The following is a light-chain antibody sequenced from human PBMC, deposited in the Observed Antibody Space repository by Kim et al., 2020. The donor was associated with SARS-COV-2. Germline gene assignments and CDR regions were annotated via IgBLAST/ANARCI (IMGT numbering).Light chain of an antibody. J-gene: IGLJ1*01. Sequence: RVTISCTGSNSNIGAGFDVHWYQHLPGTAPKLLIYGNNNRPSGVPDRFSASKSGTSASLAITGLQAEDEADYYCQSYDNSLSGFYVFGTGTKVTVL. CDR3: QSYDNSLSGFYV. CDR1: NSNIGAGFD. CDR2: GNN. V-gene: IGLV1-40*01.